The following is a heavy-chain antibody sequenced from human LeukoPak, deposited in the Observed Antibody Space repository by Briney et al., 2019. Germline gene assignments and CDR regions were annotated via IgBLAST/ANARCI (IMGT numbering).Heavy chain of an antibody. CDR1: GFTFSSYG. J-gene: IGHJ4*02. CDR2: ILYDGSNK. CDR3: AKGGVVGAFDY. Sequence: GRSLRLSCAASGFTFSSYGMHWVRQAPGKGLEWVAVILYDGSNKYYADSVKGRFTISRDNSKNTLYLQMNSLRAEDTAVYYCAKGGVVGAFDYWGQGTLVTVSS. V-gene: IGHV3-30*18. D-gene: IGHD1-26*01.